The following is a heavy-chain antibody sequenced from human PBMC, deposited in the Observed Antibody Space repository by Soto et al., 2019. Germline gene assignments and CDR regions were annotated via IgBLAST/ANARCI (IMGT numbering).Heavy chain of an antibody. V-gene: IGHV5-51*01. CDR1: GYSFTSYW. Sequence: PGESLKISCKGSGYSFTSYWIGWVRQMPGKGLEWMGIIYPGDSDTRYSPSFQGQVTISADKSISTAYLQWSSLKASDTAMYYCARAPASIVVVVAAAPDNAFDIWGQGTMVTVSS. CDR2: IYPGDSDT. D-gene: IGHD2-15*01. CDR3: ARAPASIVVVVAAAPDNAFDI. J-gene: IGHJ3*02.